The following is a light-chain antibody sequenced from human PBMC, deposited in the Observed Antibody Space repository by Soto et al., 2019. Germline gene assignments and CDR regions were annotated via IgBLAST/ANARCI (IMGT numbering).Light chain of an antibody. CDR1: QNISTS. CDR2: DVS. CDR3: QKYDYSRT. Sequence: DIQLTQSPSTLSASVGDSVTITCRASQNISTSLAWYQHKPGKAPKLLMFDVSNLESGVPSRFSGSGSGTEFTLTISSLHSHDFATYYGQKYDYSRTYGHGTKVDIK. V-gene: IGKV1-5*01. J-gene: IGKJ1*01.